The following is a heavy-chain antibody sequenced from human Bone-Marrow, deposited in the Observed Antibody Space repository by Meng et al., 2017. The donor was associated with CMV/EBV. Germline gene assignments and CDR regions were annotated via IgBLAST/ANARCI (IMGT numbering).Heavy chain of an antibody. V-gene: IGHV1-69*10. CDR3: ASRGGAAAGMGDY. D-gene: IGHD6-13*01. CDR2: IIPILGIA. CDR1: GGTFSSYA. J-gene: IGHJ4*02. Sequence: SVKVSCKASGGTFSSYAISWVRQAPGQGLEWMGGIIPILGIANYAQKFQGRVTITADKSTSTAYRELSSLRSEDTAVYYCASRGGAAAGMGDYWGQGTLVTVSS.